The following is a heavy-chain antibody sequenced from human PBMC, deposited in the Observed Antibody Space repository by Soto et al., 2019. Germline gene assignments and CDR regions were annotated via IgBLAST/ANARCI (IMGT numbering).Heavy chain of an antibody. CDR2: INPKSGGT. CDR1: GYTFSAYY. Sequence: ASVKVSCKTSGYTFSAYYMHWVRQAPGQGLEWMGWINPKSGGTLYAQKFQGRVTMTRDTSISTAYMELSRLRSDDTAVYYCARGGTFAYDTSGYSVYGGKGTLVTVSS. D-gene: IGHD3-22*01. V-gene: IGHV1-2*02. CDR3: ARGGTFAYDTSGYSVY. J-gene: IGHJ4*02.